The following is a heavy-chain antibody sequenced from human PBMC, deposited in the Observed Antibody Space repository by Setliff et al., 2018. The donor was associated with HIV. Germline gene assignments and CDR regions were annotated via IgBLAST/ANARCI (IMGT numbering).Heavy chain of an antibody. D-gene: IGHD3-10*01. CDR3: WVHGGRYAFDF. CDR2: IHQSGGSA. J-gene: IGHJ3*01. V-gene: IGHV4-4*02. Sequence: SETLSLTCSVSGDSVTKSDWWCWVRQSPGKGLEWIGEIHQSGGSATYNPSLRSRVTMTVDKSKNQFSLNLYSVTVADAAVYFCWVHGGRYAFDFWGQGTTVTVSS. CDR1: GDSVTKSDW.